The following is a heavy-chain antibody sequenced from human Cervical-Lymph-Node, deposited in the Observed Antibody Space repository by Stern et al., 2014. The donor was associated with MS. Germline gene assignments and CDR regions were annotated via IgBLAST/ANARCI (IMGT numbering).Heavy chain of an antibody. CDR3: VTGRGYMSGQPDFVY. CDR1: GFRFSSYG. CDR2: ISYDGSNT. D-gene: IGHD5-18*01. V-gene: IGHV3-30*03. J-gene: IGHJ4*02. Sequence: QVQLVQSGGGVVQPGRSLRLSCEASGFRFSSYGIHWVRQAPGKGLEWVAVISYDGSNTHYGVSVKGRFTISRDNSKNMLFLHMNSLSAEDTAVYYCVTGRGYMSGQPDFVYWGQGALVTVTS.